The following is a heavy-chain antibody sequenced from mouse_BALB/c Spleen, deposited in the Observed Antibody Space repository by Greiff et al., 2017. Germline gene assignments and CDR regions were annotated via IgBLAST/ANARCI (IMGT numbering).Heavy chain of an antibody. D-gene: IGHD4-1*01. J-gene: IGHJ4*01. CDR2: IYPGGGYT. CDR3: ARLPRTGEAMDY. V-gene: IGHV1-63*02. Sequence: QVQLKESGAELVRPGTSVKISCKASGYTFTNYWLGWVKQRPGHGLEWIGDIYPGGGYTNYNEKFKGKATLTADTSSSTAYMQLSSLTSEDSAVYFCARLPRTGEAMDYWGQGTSVTVSS. CDR1: GYTFTNYW.